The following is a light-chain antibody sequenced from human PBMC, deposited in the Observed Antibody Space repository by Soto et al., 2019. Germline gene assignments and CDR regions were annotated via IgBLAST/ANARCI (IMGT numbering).Light chain of an antibody. Sequence: EIVLTQSPGTLSLSPGERVTLSCRASQSVSSSYLAWYQQKPGQAPRLLIYGTSSRATGIPDRFSGSGSGTDFTLTISRLEPEDFAGYYCQQYGSSPWTFGQGTTVEI. CDR3: QQYGSSPWT. CDR2: GTS. J-gene: IGKJ1*01. V-gene: IGKV3-20*01. CDR1: QSVSSSY.